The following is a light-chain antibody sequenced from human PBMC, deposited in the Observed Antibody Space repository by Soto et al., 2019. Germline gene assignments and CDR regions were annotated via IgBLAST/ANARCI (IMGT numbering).Light chain of an antibody. J-gene: IGKJ4*01. CDR2: GAS. CDR1: QSVSSSY. V-gene: IGKV3-20*01. Sequence: EIVLTQSPGTLSLSPGERATLSCRASQSVSSSYLAWYQQKPGQAPRLLIYGASSRATGIPDRFSGSGSATDFTLTISRLEPEDFAVYYCQQYGRSPLTFGGGTKVEIK. CDR3: QQYGRSPLT.